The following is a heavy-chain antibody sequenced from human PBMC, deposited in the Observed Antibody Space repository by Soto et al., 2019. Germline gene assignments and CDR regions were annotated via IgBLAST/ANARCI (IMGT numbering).Heavy chain of an antibody. CDR2: IYYSGST. J-gene: IGHJ6*02. Sequence: QVQLQESGPGLVKPSETLSLTCTVSGGSVSSGSYYWSWIRQPPGKGLEWIGYIYYSGSTNYNPSHKSRVTISVDTAKNQFSLKLSSVTAADTAVYYCARDPVGGTIGGIDVWGHGTTVTVSS. CDR3: ARDPVGGTIGGIDV. CDR1: GGSVSSGSYY. V-gene: IGHV4-61*01. D-gene: IGHD1-1*01.